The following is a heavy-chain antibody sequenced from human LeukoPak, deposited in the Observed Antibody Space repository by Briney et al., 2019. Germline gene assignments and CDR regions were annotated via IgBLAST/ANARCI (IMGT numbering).Heavy chain of an antibody. D-gene: IGHD2-2*01. V-gene: IGHV4-39*01. CDR1: GGSISSSSYY. J-gene: IGHJ4*02. Sequence: PETLSLTCTVSGGSISSSSYYWGWIRQPPGKGLEWIGSIYYSGSTYYNPSLKSRVTISVDTSKNQFSLKLSSVTAADTAVYYCARHEVGYQLLPYYFDYWGQGTLVTVSS. CDR2: IYYSGST. CDR3: ARHEVGYQLLPYYFDY.